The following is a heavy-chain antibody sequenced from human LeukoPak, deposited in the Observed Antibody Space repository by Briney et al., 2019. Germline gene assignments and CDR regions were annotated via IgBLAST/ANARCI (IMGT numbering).Heavy chain of an antibody. CDR3: ARATYYDFWSGYSTYDAFDI. J-gene: IGHJ3*02. CDR2: IYYSGST. V-gene: IGHV4-59*01. CDR1: GGSISSYY. D-gene: IGHD3-3*01. Sequence: PSETLSLTCTVSGGSISSYYWSWIRQPPGKGLEWIGYIYYSGSTNYNPSLKSRVTISVDTSKNQFSLKLSSVTAADTAVYYCARATYYDFWSGYSTYDAFDIWGQGTMVTVSS.